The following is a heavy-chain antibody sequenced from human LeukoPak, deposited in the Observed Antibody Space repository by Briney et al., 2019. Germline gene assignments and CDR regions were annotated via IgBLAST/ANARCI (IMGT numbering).Heavy chain of an antibody. V-gene: IGHV3-21*01. D-gene: IGHD4-17*01. CDR3: ARDQDGDPGGFQH. CDR1: GFTFRTYS. Sequence: GGSLRLSCEASGFTFRTYSMNWVRQAPGKGLEWVSSISIDSIIYYADSVKGRFTISRDNSKNTVYLQMNSLRAEDTAVYYCARDQDGDPGGFQHWSQGTLVTVSS. J-gene: IGHJ1*01. CDR2: ISIDSII.